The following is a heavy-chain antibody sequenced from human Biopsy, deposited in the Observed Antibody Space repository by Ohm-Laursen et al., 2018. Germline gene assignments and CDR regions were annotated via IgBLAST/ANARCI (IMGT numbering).Heavy chain of an antibody. D-gene: IGHD6-13*01. Sequence: SVKVSCKASGYPFSNYYLFWVRQAPGQGLEWMGRINPNSGDTVFARNFQGKVTMTRDTPISTVYMDLRNLRPDDTAVYFCARMEQPHDYWGQGTLVTVSS. CDR1: GYPFSNYY. CDR2: INPNSGDT. CDR3: ARMEQPHDY. J-gene: IGHJ4*02. V-gene: IGHV1-2*06.